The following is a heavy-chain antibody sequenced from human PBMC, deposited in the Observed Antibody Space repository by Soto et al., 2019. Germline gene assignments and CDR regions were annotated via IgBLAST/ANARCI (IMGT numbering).Heavy chain of an antibody. CDR1: GFSFSKYA. Sequence: EVQVLESGGGLVQPGGSLRLSCAASGFSFSKYAMSWVRQAPGKGLEWVSGISDSGGSTYYADSVKGRFTISRDNSKNTLLLQMNNLRAEDTATYYCAKRDYYDSRGYFYMLYYFDNWGQGTLVTVSS. CDR2: ISDSGGST. J-gene: IGHJ4*02. CDR3: AKRDYYDSRGYFYMLYYFDN. V-gene: IGHV3-23*01. D-gene: IGHD3-22*01.